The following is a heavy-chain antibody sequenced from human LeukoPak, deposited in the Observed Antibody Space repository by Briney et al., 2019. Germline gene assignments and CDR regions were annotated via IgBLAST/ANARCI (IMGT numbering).Heavy chain of an antibody. D-gene: IGHD2-2*01. CDR3: ARRVPNWFDP. CDR2: INHSGST. V-gene: IGHV4-34*01. CDR1: GGSFSGYY. J-gene: IGHJ5*02. Sequence: PSETLSLTCAVYGGSFSGYYWSWIRQPPGKGLEWIGEINHSGSTNYNPSLKSRVTISVDTSKNQFSLKLSSVTAADTAVYYCARRVPNWFDPWGQGTLVTVSS.